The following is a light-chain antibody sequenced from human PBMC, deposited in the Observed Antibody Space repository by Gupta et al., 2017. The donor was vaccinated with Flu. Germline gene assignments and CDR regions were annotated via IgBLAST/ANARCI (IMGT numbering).Light chain of an antibody. CDR3: QQRSNWPRT. J-gene: IGKJ3*01. CDR1: QSVSSY. CDR2: DAS. V-gene: IGKV3-11*01. Sequence: SPGERATLSCRASQSVSSYLAWYQQKPGQAPRPLIYDASNRATGIPARFSGSGSGTDFTLTISSLEPEDFAVYYCQQRSNWPRTFGPGTKV.